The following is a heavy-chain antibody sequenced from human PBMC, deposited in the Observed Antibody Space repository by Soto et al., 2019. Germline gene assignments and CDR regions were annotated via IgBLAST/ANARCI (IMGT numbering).Heavy chain of an antibody. Sequence: QVQLVQSGAEVKKPGSSVKVSCKASGGTFSSYTISWVRQAPGQGLEWMGRIIPILGIANYAQKFQGRVTITADKSTSTAYMELSSLRSEDTAVYYCARGPDERSGYHLAYWGQGTLVTVSS. CDR3: ARGPDERSGYHLAY. V-gene: IGHV1-69*02. CDR2: IIPILGIA. CDR1: GGTFSSYT. J-gene: IGHJ4*02. D-gene: IGHD3-22*01.